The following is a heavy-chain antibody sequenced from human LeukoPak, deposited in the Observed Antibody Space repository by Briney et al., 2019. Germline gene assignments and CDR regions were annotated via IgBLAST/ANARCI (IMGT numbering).Heavy chain of an antibody. CDR2: IYSGGST. CDR1: GFTVSSNY. Sequence: GGSLRLSCAASGFTVSSNYISWVRQAPGKGLEWVSVIYSGGSTYYADSVKGRFTISRDNSKNTLYLQMNSLRAEDTAVYYCARDTFGVVRGAVYWGQGTLVTVSS. D-gene: IGHD3-3*01. V-gene: IGHV3-53*01. CDR3: ARDTFGVVRGAVY. J-gene: IGHJ4*02.